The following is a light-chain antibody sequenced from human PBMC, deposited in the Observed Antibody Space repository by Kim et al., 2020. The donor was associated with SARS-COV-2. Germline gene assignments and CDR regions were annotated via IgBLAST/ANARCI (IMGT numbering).Light chain of an antibody. V-gene: IGLV3-9*01. CDR2: RHI. CDR1: NIGTKN. J-gene: IGLJ3*02. Sequence: VSVALGRTARLTVRENNIGTKNVHWDPQKPAQAPVLVIYRHINRPSGIPERFSGSNSENTATLTISRAQAGDEADYYCQVWDSSTVFGGGTQLTVL. CDR3: QVWDSSTV.